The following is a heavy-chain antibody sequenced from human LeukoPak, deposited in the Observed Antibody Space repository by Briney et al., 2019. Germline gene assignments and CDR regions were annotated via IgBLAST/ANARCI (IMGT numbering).Heavy chain of an antibody. V-gene: IGHV3-33*01. J-gene: IGHJ4*02. CDR2: IWYDGSNK. CDR3: ARGVTRYCSSTSCYYFDF. D-gene: IGHD2-2*01. Sequence: GGSLRLSCAASGFTFSSYGMHWVRQAPGKGLEWVAVIWYDGSNKYYADSVKGRFTISRDNSKNTLYLQMNSLRAEDTAVYYCARGVTRYCSSTSCYYFDFWGQGTLVTVSS. CDR1: GFTFSSYG.